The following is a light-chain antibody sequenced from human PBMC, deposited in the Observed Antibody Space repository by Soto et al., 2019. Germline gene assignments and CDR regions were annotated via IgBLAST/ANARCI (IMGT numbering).Light chain of an antibody. J-gene: IGKJ4*01. CDR1: QTINNY. Sequence: DIQMTQSPSTLSASVGDRVTITCRASQTINNYLNWYQQKPGKAPKCLIYGASSLQSGVSSRFSGRVSGTDYTLTISSLQPEDFATYYCQQSYDSPPTFGGGTKVEIK. CDR3: QQSYDSPPT. CDR2: GAS. V-gene: IGKV1-39*01.